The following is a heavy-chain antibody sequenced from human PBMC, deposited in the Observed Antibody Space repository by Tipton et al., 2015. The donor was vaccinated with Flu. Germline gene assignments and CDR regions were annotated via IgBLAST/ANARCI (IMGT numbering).Heavy chain of an antibody. V-gene: IGHV3-11*01. CDR3: ARSQAYSSSPCFDY. J-gene: IGHJ4*02. D-gene: IGHD6-13*01. CDR1: GFTFSDYY. Sequence: LPLTCAASGFTFSDYYMSWIRQAPGKGLKWVSYISSSGSTIYYADSVKGRFTISRDNAKNSLYLQMNSLRAEDTAVYYCARSQAYSSSPCFDYWGQGTLVTVSS. CDR2: ISSSGSTI.